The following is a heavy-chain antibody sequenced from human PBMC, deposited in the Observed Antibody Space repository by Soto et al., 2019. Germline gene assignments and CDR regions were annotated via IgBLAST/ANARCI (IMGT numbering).Heavy chain of an antibody. J-gene: IGHJ6*02. Sequence: GPSVKVSCKASGYTFTSYGISWVRQAPGQGLEWMGWISAYNGNTNYAQKFQGWVTMSRDTSISTAYMELSRLRSDDTAVYYCAREVGDDFWSGNGDYYYGMDVWGQGTTVTVSS. CDR3: AREVGDDFWSGNGDYYYGMDV. CDR1: GYTFTSYG. CDR2: ISAYNGNT. V-gene: IGHV1-18*01. D-gene: IGHD3-3*01.